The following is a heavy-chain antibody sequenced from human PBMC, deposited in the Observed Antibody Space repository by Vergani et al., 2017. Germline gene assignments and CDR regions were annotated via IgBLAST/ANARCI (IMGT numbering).Heavy chain of an antibody. Sequence: QVQILQSGGGVVQPGGSLRLSCTLSGFTLNTYGMHWVRQAPGKGLEWVAVIWYDGSNKYYGDSVKGRFTISRDNSKNTLYLQMNSLRVEDTAVYYCARWGNEKRLDSWGQGTLVTVSS. V-gene: IGHV3-33*01. CDR3: ARWGNEKRLDS. J-gene: IGHJ5*01. CDR2: IWYDGSNK. CDR1: GFTLNTYG. D-gene: IGHD1-1*01.